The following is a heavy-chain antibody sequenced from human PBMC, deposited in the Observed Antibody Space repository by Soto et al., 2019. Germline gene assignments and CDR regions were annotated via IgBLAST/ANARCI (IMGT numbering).Heavy chain of an antibody. CDR1: GFTFTSSA. CDR2: IVVGSGNT. D-gene: IGHD3-10*01. CDR3: AACPPGEMATDYYYYGMDV. J-gene: IGHJ6*02. V-gene: IGHV1-58*01. Sequence: QMQLVQSGPEVKKPGTSVKVSCKASGFTFTSSAVQWVRQARGQRLEWIGWIVVGSGNTNYAQKFQERVTITRDMPKRQASXELSSLRSEDTAVYYCAACPPGEMATDYYYYGMDVWGQGTTVTVSS.